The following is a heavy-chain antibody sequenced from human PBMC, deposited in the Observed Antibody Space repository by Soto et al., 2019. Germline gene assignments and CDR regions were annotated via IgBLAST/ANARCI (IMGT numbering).Heavy chain of an antibody. D-gene: IGHD3-10*01. V-gene: IGHV1-18*01. Sequence: QVQLVQSGAEVKKPGASVKXSXXAXGXXXXSXXXXXXRXXXXXGLEWMGWISAYNGNTNYAQKLQGRVTMTTDTSTSTAYMELRSLRSDDTAVXYCAXXXYXXSGGAYWGQGTLVTVSS. CDR3: AXXXYXXSGGAY. J-gene: IGHJ4*02. CDR1: GXXXXSXX. CDR2: ISAYNGNT.